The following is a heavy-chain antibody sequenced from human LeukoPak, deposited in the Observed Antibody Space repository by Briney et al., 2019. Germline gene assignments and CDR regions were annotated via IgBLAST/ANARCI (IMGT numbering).Heavy chain of an antibody. CDR1: GFSVSTNY. V-gene: IGHV3-53*01. CDR3: ARDGQDPTGTIDY. Sequence: PGGSLRLSCAASGFSVSTNYMSWVRQAPGKGMGWVLVIYNGGTTYYADSVKGRFTISRDNSKNTLYLQMNSLRVEDTAVYYCARDGQDPTGTIDYWGQGTLVTVSS. J-gene: IGHJ4*02. D-gene: IGHD1-1*01. CDR2: IYNGGTT.